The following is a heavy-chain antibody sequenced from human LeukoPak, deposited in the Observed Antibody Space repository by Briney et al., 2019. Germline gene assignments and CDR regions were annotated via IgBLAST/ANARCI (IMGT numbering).Heavy chain of an antibody. CDR1: GYTFTGYY. D-gene: IGHD6-6*01. J-gene: IGHJ4*02. CDR2: INPSGGST. V-gene: IGHV1-46*01. Sequence: GASVKVSCKASGYTFTGYYMHWVRQAPGQGLEWMGIINPSGGSTSYAQKFQGRVTMTRDTSTSTVYMELSSLRSEDTAVYYCARDWGYSSSTRGGEYYFDYWGQGTLVTVSS. CDR3: ARDWGYSSSTRGGEYYFDY.